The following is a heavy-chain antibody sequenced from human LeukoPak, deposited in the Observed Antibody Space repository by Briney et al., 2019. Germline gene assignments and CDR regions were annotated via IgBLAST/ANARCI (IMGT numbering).Heavy chain of an antibody. J-gene: IGHJ3*02. CDR2: IYTSGST. CDR3: AREGDYDILTGYYRTFDI. CDR1: GGSISSGSYY. V-gene: IGHV4-61*02. Sequence: SQTPSLTCTVSGGSISSGSYYWSWIRQPAGKGLEWIGRIYTSGSTNYNPSLKSRVTISVDTSKTQFSLKLSSVTAADTAVYYCAREGDYDILTGYYRTFDIWGQGTMVTVSS. D-gene: IGHD3-9*01.